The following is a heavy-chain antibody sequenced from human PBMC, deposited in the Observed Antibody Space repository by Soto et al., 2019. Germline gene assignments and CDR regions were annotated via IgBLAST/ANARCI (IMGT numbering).Heavy chain of an antibody. Sequence: QVQLVQSGAEVKKPGSSVKVSCKASGGTFSSYTISWVRQAPGQGLEWMGRIIPILGIANYAQKFQGRVTITADKSTSTAYMELSSLRSEDTAAYYCAREQDYGDYVDYWGQGTLVTVSS. CDR3: AREQDYGDYVDY. V-gene: IGHV1-69*02. D-gene: IGHD4-17*01. CDR1: GGTFSSYT. CDR2: IIPILGIA. J-gene: IGHJ4*02.